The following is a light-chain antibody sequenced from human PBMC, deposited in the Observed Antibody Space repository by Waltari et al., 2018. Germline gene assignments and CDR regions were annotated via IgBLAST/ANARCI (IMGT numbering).Light chain of an antibody. CDR1: QEISKN. CDR2: DAS. CDR3: QQYNNLPLT. Sequence: DIQMTQSPSSLSASVGDRVTITCQASQEISKNLHWFQQKPGKAPNLLIYDASNLHTGVPSRFSGSKSGTDFTLTISSLQPEDIATYYCQQYNNLPLTFGGGTKVEIK. V-gene: IGKV1-33*01. J-gene: IGKJ4*01.